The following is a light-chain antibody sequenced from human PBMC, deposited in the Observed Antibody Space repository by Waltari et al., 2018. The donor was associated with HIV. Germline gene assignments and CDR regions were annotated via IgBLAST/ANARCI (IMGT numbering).Light chain of an antibody. CDR1: QTVSTN. Sequence: EIALTHSAATLSVSPGERATLSCRASQTVSTNLAWYQQKPGQAPRVLIHDASTRATGTPARFSGSGSGTEFTLTISSLQSEDFAVYFCQQYNDWPTTFGQGTKVEIK. CDR3: QQYNDWPTT. CDR2: DAS. J-gene: IGKJ1*01. V-gene: IGKV3-15*01.